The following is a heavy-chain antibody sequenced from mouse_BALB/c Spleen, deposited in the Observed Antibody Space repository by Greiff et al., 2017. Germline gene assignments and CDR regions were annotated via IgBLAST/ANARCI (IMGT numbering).Heavy chain of an antibody. V-gene: IGHV2-6-7*01. CDR2: IWGDGST. Sequence: VQLVESGPGLVAPSQSLSITCTVSGFSLTGYGVTWVRQPPGKGLEWLGMIWGDGSTDYNSALKSRLSISKDNSKSQVFLKMNSLQTDDTARYYCARTYYRYDDWYFDVWGAGTTVTVSS. D-gene: IGHD2-14*01. J-gene: IGHJ1*01. CDR1: GFSLTGYG. CDR3: ARTYYRYDDWYFDV.